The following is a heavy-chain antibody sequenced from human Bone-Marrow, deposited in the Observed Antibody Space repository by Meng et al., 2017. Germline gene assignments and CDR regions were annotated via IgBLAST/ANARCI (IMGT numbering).Heavy chain of an antibody. Sequence: GESLKISCAASGFTVSSNYMSWVRQAPGKGLEWVSVIYSGGSTYYADSVKGRFTISRDNSKNTLYLQMNSLRAEDTAVYYCARVTGPSWFDPWGQGTLVTGAS. CDR3: ARVTGPSWFDP. CDR1: GFTVSSNY. D-gene: IGHD1-20*01. CDR2: IYSGGST. J-gene: IGHJ5*02. V-gene: IGHV3-66*02.